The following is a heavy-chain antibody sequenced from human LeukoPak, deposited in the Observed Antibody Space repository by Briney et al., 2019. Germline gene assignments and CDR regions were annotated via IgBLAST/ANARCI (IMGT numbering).Heavy chain of an antibody. D-gene: IGHD1-26*01. J-gene: IGHJ6*02. CDR1: GGSISDYY. CDR3: ARRSLVRTVGYYYGMDV. CDR2: IYYSGST. Sequence: SETLSLTCTVSGGSISDYYWIWIRQPPGKGLEWIGYIYYSGSTNYNPSLESRVTISVDTSKKQFSLRLTSVTAADTAVYYCARRSLVRTVGYYYGMDVWGQGTTVTVSS. V-gene: IGHV4-59*08.